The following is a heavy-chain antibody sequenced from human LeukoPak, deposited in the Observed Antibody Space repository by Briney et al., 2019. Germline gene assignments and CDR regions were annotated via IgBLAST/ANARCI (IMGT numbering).Heavy chain of an antibody. V-gene: IGHV4-34*01. Sequence: SETLSLTCAVYGGSFSGYYWSWIRQPPGKGLEWVGEINHSGSTNYNPSLKSRVTISVDTSKNQFSLKLSSVTAADTAVYYCARQLYSSGSYYAPMDVWGKGTTVTVSS. CDR3: ARQLYSSGSYYAPMDV. D-gene: IGHD3-10*01. CDR2: INHSGST. CDR1: GGSFSGYY. J-gene: IGHJ6*03.